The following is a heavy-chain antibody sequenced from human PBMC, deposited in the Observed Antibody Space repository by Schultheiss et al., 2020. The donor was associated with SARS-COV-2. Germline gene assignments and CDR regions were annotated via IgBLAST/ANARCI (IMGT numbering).Heavy chain of an antibody. J-gene: IGHJ4*02. CDR2: IRSKANGETT. D-gene: IGHD3-3*01. Sequence: GGSLRLSCAASGFTFSSYEMNWVRQAPGKGLEWVGLIRSKANGETTQYAASVKGRFTISRDDSKSIAYLQMNRLRTEDTAVYYCTGGGFWSGYYGAYWGQGTLVTVSS. CDR1: GFTFSSYE. CDR3: TGGGFWSGYYGAY. V-gene: IGHV3-49*04.